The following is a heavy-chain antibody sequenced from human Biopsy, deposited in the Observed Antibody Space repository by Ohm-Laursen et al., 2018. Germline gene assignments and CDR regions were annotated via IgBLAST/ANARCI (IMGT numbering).Heavy chain of an antibody. CDR3: AGIVLGPTNDAFDI. CDR1: GGSTSSYY. J-gene: IGHJ3*02. Sequence: SETLSLTCTVSGGSTSSYYWMWIRQPPGKGLEWIGYIHHAQSATYSPSLKSRVTMSVDTSKNHFSLNLNSVTAADTAVYYCAGIVLGPTNDAFDIWGQGTMVTVSS. CDR2: IHHAQSA. D-gene: IGHD1-26*01. V-gene: IGHV4-59*12.